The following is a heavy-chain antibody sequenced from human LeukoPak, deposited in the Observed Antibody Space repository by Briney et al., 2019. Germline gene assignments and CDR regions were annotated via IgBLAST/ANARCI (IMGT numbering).Heavy chain of an antibody. Sequence: GGSLRLSCAASGFTFSSYAMNWVRQAPGKGLEWVSSISGPGSSTYYADSVKGRFTISRDNSRNTVYLQMNSLRAEDTAVYYCAKDRDWYYFDYWGQGTLVTVSS. J-gene: IGHJ4*02. D-gene: IGHD5-24*01. CDR3: AKDRDWYYFDY. V-gene: IGHV3-23*01. CDR1: GFTFSSYA. CDR2: ISGPGSST.